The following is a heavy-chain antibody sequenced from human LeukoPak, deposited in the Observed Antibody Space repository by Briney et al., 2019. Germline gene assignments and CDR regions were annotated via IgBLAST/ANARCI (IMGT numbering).Heavy chain of an antibody. D-gene: IGHD5-18*01. CDR3: ARTTEGGYNYSYFYYYYMDV. CDR2: IYYSGST. Sequence: SETLSLTYTVSGGSISSYYWSWIRQPPGKGLEWIGYIYYSGSTNYNPSLKSRVTISVDTSKNQFSLKLSSVTAADTAVYYCARTTEGGYNYSYFYYYYMDVWGKGTTVTISS. V-gene: IGHV4-59*01. J-gene: IGHJ6*03. CDR1: GGSISSYY.